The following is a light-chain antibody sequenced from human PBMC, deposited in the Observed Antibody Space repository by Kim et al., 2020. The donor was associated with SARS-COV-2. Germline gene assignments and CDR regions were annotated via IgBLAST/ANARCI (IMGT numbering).Light chain of an antibody. J-gene: IGLJ3*02. CDR2: YDS. CDR3: QVWDSSSDHRV. CDR1: NIGSKS. Sequence: AQGKTARITCGGNNIGSKSVHLYQQKPGQAPVLVIYYDSDRPSGIPERFSGSKSGNTATLTISRVEAGDEADYYCQVWDSSSDHRVFGGGTQLTVL. V-gene: IGLV3-21*04.